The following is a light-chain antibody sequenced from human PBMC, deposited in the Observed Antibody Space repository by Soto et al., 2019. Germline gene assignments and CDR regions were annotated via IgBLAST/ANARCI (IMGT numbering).Light chain of an antibody. CDR3: QQYGSLPWT. CDR2: GAS. CDR1: QSISTN. V-gene: IGKV3D-15*01. Sequence: EIVMTQSRPTLSVSPGERSTLSCRASQSISTNVAWYQQKPGKAPSLLIFGASIRATGIPERFSGSGSGTDFTLTISRLQPEDFEMYYCQQYGSLPWTFGQGTKVDIK. J-gene: IGKJ1*01.